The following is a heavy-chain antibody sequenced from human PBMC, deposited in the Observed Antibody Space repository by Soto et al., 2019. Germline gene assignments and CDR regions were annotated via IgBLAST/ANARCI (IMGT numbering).Heavy chain of an antibody. CDR1: GGTFTNYA. Sequence: SVKVSCKASGGTFTNYAFSWVRQAPGQGLEWLGGIIPIFGTADYAQKFQGRVTITADEPTSTVHMELSSLRSDDTAVYHCIQSRCGGDCLQSYASHYYYGMDVWGQGTTVTVSS. D-gene: IGHD2-21*02. CDR2: IIPIFGTA. J-gene: IGHJ6*02. V-gene: IGHV1-69*13. CDR3: IQSRCGGDCLQSYASHYYYGMDV.